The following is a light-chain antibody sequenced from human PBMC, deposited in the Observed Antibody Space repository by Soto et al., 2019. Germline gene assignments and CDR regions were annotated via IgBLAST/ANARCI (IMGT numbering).Light chain of an antibody. CDR1: QSVSSSY. J-gene: IGKJ2*01. Sequence: EVVLTQSPGTLSLSPGERATLSCRASQSVSSSYLAWYQQKPGQAPRLLIYGASSRATGLPDRFRGSGSGTDFPLTISRLEPEDFAVYYCQQYGSSPYTFGQGTKLEIK. V-gene: IGKV3-20*01. CDR3: QQYGSSPYT. CDR2: GAS.